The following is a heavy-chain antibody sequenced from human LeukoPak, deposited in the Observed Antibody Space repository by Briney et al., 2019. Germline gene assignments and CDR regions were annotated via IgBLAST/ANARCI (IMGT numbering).Heavy chain of an antibody. Sequence: GGSLRLSCAASGFTFSSYAMSWVRQAPGKGLEWVSAISASGGSIYYADSVKGRFTISRDNSKNTLYLQMNSLRAEDTAVYYCANLPLWFGELLDFDYWGQGTLVTVSS. CDR3: ANLPLWFGELLDFDY. D-gene: IGHD3-10*01. CDR1: GFTFSSYA. V-gene: IGHV3-23*01. CDR2: ISASGGSI. J-gene: IGHJ4*02.